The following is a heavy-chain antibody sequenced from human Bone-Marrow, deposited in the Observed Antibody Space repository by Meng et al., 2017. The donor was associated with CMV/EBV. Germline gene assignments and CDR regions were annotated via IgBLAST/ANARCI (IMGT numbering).Heavy chain of an antibody. Sequence: GGSLRLSCAASGFTFSSYAMHWVRQAPGKGLEWVAVISNDGINRYYADSVKGRFTISRDNSKNTLYLQMNSLRAEDTAVYYCARSHDFWSGLPLDYWGQGTLVTVSS. J-gene: IGHJ4*02. CDR3: ARSHDFWSGLPLDY. D-gene: IGHD3-3*01. CDR1: GFTFSSYA. V-gene: IGHV3-30*04. CDR2: ISNDGINR.